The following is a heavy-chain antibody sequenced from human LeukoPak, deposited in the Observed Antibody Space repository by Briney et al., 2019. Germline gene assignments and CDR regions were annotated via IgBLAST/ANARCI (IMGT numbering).Heavy chain of an antibody. CDR1: GFTFSSYG. D-gene: IGHD1-26*01. CDR2: ISGSGGST. Sequence: SGGSLRLSCAASGFTFSSYGMSWVRQAPGKGLEWVSAISGSGGSTYYADSVKGRFTISRDNSKNTLYLQMNSLRAEDTAVYYCAKSPAVGATPRPYYFDYWGQGTLVTVSS. V-gene: IGHV3-23*01. J-gene: IGHJ4*02. CDR3: AKSPAVGATPRPYYFDY.